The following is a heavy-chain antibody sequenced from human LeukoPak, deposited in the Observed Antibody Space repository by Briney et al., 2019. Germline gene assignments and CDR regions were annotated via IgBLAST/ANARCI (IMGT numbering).Heavy chain of an antibody. CDR2: INPNSGAT. J-gene: IGHJ4*01. CDR3: ARGRRILGGPENAGDFFDY. CDR1: GYTLTDYY. D-gene: IGHD3-16*01. V-gene: IGHV1-2*02. Sequence: ASVKVSCKASGYTLTDYYLHWVRQAPGQGLKWMGWINPNSGATDYALSFQARVTMTRDTSIGSGYMELTGLESDDTAVYYCARGRRILGGPENAGDFFDYWGQGSLVTVSS.